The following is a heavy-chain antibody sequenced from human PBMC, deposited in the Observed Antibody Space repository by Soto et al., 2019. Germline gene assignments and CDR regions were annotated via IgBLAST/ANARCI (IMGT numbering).Heavy chain of an antibody. CDR2: ISGSGEKT. CDR3: ARLPGGTASRPDY. J-gene: IGHJ4*01. Sequence: VGALRLSSVASGFYFSSNAMSCVCQARGKGQQWVSNISGSGEKTYYADSVQGRFTISSDRSKNTLYLQMDRLRDDDTAVYYCARLPGGTASRPDYWGHGT. D-gene: IGHD6-6*01. CDR1: GFYFSSNA. V-gene: IGHV3-23*01.